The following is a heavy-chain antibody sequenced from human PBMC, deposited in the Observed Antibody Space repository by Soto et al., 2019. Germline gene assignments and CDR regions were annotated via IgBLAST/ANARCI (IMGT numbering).Heavy chain of an antibody. CDR2: LSHSGGT. V-gene: IGHV4-34*01. D-gene: IGHD1-1*01. CDR1: GGFVSSGSYY. Sequence: QVQLQQWGAGLLKPSETLSLTCAVYGGFVSSGSYYWSWIRQPPGKGLEWIGELSHSGGTHFNPSLKSRVTISVDTSKNQFFLKMRSVTAADTALYYCARVDRGTATTVVDAFDIWGPGTMVTVSS. CDR3: ARVDRGTATTVVDAFDI. J-gene: IGHJ3*02.